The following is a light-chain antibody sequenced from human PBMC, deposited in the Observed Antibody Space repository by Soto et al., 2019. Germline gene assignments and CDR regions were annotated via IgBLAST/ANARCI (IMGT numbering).Light chain of an antibody. CDR1: SSDVGGYNY. CDR2: DVS. Sequence: QSALTQPASVSGSPGQSITISCTGTSSDVGGYNYVSWYQQHPGKAPKLMIYDVSNRPSGVSNCFSGSKSGNTASLTISGLQAEDEADYYCSSYTSSSRAVVFGGGTKLTVL. CDR3: SSYTSSSRAVV. J-gene: IGLJ2*01. V-gene: IGLV2-14*01.